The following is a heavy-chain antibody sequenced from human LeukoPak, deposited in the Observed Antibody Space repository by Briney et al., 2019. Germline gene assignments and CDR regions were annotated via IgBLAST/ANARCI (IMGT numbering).Heavy chain of an antibody. CDR3: ARSNWNRDAFDI. CDR2: IKQDGSEK. Sequence: GGSLRLSCAGSGFTFSDFWMTWVRQTPGKGLEWVANIKQDGSEKYYVDSVKGRFTISRDNAKNSPYLQMNSLRAEDTAVYYCARSNWNRDAFDIWGQGTMVTVS. CDR1: GFTFSDFW. D-gene: IGHD1-1*01. V-gene: IGHV3-7*01. J-gene: IGHJ3*02.